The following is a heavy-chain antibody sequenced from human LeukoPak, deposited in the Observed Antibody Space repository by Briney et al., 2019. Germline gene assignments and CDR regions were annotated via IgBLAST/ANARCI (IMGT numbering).Heavy chain of an antibody. D-gene: IGHD6-19*01. Sequence: SETLSLTCTVSGGSISSGSYYWIWNRQRAGKGLEWIRRIYTSGSNNSNPSLKSRVTISVYTSTNQFSLKLSSVTDADTAVYYCSRLVNKTGYSSGWYGGAFDISGQGTMVTVSS. CDR2: IYTSGSN. CDR1: GGSISSGSYY. CDR3: SRLVNKTGYSSGWYGGAFDI. J-gene: IGHJ3*02. V-gene: IGHV4-61*02.